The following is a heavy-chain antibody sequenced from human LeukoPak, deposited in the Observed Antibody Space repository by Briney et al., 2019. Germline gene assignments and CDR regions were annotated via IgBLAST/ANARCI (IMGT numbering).Heavy chain of an antibody. CDR3: ASSTNPYYYYYGMDV. CDR1: GYSFTSYW. J-gene: IGHJ6*02. CDR2: IYPGDSDT. D-gene: IGHD2-2*01. V-gene: IGHV5-51*01. Sequence: GESLKISCKGSGYSFTSYWIGWVRQMPGKGLEWMGIIYPGDSDTRYSPSFQGQVTISADKSISTAYLQWSSLKASDTAMYYCASSTNPYYYYYGMDVWGQGTTVTVSS.